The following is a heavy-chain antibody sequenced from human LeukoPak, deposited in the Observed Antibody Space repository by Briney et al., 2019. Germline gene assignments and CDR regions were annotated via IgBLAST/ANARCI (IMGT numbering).Heavy chain of an antibody. J-gene: IGHJ5*02. CDR1: GFTVSSNY. V-gene: IGHV3-23*01. D-gene: IGHD3-22*01. CDR2: ISGSGGST. CDR3: AKDLKYYYDSSDWFDP. Sequence: GGSLRLSCAASGFTVSSNYMSWVRQAPGKGLEWVSAISGSGGSTYYADSVKGRFTISRDNSKNTLYLQMNSLRAEDTAVYYCAKDLKYYYDSSDWFDPWGQGTLVTVSS.